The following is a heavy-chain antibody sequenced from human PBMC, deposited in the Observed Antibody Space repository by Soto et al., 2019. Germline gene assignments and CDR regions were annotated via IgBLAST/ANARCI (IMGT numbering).Heavy chain of an antibody. D-gene: IGHD3-9*01. V-gene: IGHV3-30*03. CDR2: ISYDGSES. CDR3: ARDNPFYDILTGYYKYYFDY. Sequence: GGSLRLSCAASGFTFSSYGMHWVRQAPGKGLEWVAVISYDGSESYYVDSVKGRFTISRDNTKNSLSLQMNSLRAEDTAVYYCARDNPFYDILTGYYKYYFDYWGHGTLVTVSS. CDR1: GFTFSSYG. J-gene: IGHJ4*01.